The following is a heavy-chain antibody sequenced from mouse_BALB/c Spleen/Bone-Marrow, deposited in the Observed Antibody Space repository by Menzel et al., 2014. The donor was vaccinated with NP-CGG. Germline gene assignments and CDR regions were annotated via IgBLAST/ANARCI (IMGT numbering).Heavy chain of an antibody. Sequence: SGPELVKPGASVKISCKASGYAFSSSWMNWVKQRPGQGLEWIGRIYPGDGDTNSNGKFKGKATLTADKSSSTAYMQLSSLTSVDSAVYFCARGRDWDAWFAYWGQGTLVTVSA. CDR1: GYAFSSSW. D-gene: IGHD4-1*01. V-gene: IGHV1-82*01. CDR2: IYPGDGDT. J-gene: IGHJ3*01. CDR3: ARGRDWDAWFAY.